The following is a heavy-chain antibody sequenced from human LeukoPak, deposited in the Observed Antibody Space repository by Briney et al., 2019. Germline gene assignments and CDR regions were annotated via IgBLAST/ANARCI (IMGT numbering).Heavy chain of an antibody. Sequence: ASVKVSCKASGYTFTGYYMHWVRQAPGQGLEWMGSINPNSGGTNYAQKFQGRVTMTRDTSISTAYMELSRLRSDDTAVYYCARDRYCSSTSCYTTAYFQHWGQGTLVTVSS. V-gene: IGHV1-2*02. D-gene: IGHD2-2*01. CDR1: GYTFTGYY. CDR3: ARDRYCSSTSCYTTAYFQH. J-gene: IGHJ1*01. CDR2: INPNSGGT.